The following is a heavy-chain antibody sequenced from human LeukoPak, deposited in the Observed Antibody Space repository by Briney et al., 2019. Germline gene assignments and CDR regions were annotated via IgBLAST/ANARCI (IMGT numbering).Heavy chain of an antibody. D-gene: IGHD6-13*01. CDR2: IYYSGST. Sequence: PGGSLRLSCAASGFTFSSYAMSWIRQPPGKGLEWIGYIYYSGSTNYNPSLKSRVTISVDTSKNQFSLKLSSVTAADTAVYYCARMVSAAAGPLYWYFDLWGRGTLVTVSS. CDR1: GFTFSSYA. V-gene: IGHV4-59*01. CDR3: ARMVSAAAGPLYWYFDL. J-gene: IGHJ2*01.